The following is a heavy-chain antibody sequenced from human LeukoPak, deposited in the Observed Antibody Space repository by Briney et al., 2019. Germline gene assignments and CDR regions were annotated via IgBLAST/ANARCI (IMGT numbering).Heavy chain of an antibody. Sequence: PGRCLRLSCAASGLSVMTTYMSSVRQAPGKGLGWVSVIFIGGGTDHADSVKGRFTISRDNYKNTLSLQMNSLRVEDTAIYYCAKDQLNRFCSGGSCSITHDSWGQGTLVTVSS. CDR3: AKDQLNRFCSGGSCSITHDS. J-gene: IGHJ4*02. D-gene: IGHD2-15*01. V-gene: IGHV3-53*01. CDR2: IFIGGGT. CDR1: GLSVMTTY.